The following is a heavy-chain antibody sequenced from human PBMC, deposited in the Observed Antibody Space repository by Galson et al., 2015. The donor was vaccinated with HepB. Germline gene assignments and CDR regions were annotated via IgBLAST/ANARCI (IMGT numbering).Heavy chain of an antibody. V-gene: IGHV3-15*01. Sequence: SLRLSCAASGFHFADASINWVRQIPGKGLEWIAWIKRRIDDGTDAHAVDFRESIFIASDESKEMPYLQINGLRSEDTSDYYCITQCHRVDSRTAEGMILKSRYIHWGPGTLVTGSA. CDR3: ITQCHRVDSRTAEGMILKSRYIH. J-gene: IGHJ4*02. CDR2: IKRRIDDGTD. D-gene: IGHD3/OR15-3a*01. CDR1: GFHFADAS.